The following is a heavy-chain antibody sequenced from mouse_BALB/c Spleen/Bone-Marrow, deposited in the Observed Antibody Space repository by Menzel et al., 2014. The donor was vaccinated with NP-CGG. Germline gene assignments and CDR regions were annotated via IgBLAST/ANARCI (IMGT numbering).Heavy chain of an antibody. D-gene: IGHD1-1*01. CDR1: GFNIKDTY. J-gene: IGHJ3*01. CDR3: ANYYYGSSLFAY. CDR2: IDPANGNT. V-gene: IGHV14-3*02. Sequence: EVQLQQSGAELVKPGASVKLSCTASGFNIKDTYMHWVKPRPEQGLEWIGRIDPANGNTKYDPKFQGKATITADTSSNTADLQHSSLTSEDTAVYYCANYYYGSSLFAYWGQGTLVTVSA.